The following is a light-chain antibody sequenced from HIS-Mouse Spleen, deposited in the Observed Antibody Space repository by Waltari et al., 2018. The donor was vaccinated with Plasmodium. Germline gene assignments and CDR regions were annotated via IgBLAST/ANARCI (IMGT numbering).Light chain of an antibody. Sequence: QSALTQPPSASGSPGQSVTISCTGTSSAVGGYNYVTWYQQHPGKAPNLMIYEVSQRPSGVPDRFSGSKSGNTASLTVSGLQAEDEADYYCSSYAGSNNLVFGGGIKLTVL. CDR1: SSAVGGYNY. CDR2: EVS. CDR3: SSYAGSNNLV. J-gene: IGLJ2*01. V-gene: IGLV2-8*01.